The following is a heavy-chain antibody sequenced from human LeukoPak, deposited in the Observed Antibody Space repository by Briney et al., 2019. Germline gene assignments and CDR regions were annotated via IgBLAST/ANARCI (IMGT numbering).Heavy chain of an antibody. CDR1: GYSFTDYW. V-gene: IGHV3-23*01. CDR3: AKDLGRTVTTKTFDY. Sequence: AGESLKISCKGSGYSFTDYWIGWVRQAPGKGLEWVSAISGSGGSTYYADSVKGRFTISRDNSKNTLYLQMNSLRAEDTAVYYCAKDLGRTVTTKTFDYWGQGTLVTVSS. CDR2: ISGSGGST. D-gene: IGHD4-17*01. J-gene: IGHJ4*02.